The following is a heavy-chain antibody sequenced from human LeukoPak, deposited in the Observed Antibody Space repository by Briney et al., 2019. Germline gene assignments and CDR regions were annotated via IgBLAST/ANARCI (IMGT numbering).Heavy chain of an antibody. CDR2: INHSGST. V-gene: IGHV4-34*01. Sequence: SETLSLTCAVYGGSFSGYYWSWIRQPPGKGLEWIGEINHSGSTNYNPSLKSRVTISVDTSKNQFSLKLSSVTAVDTAVYYCARGIAARSINFDYWGQGTLVTVSS. CDR1: GGSFSGYY. D-gene: IGHD6-6*01. CDR3: ARGIAARSINFDY. J-gene: IGHJ4*02.